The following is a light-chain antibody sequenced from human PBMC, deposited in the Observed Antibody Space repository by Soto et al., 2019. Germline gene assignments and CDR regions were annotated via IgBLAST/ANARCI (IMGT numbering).Light chain of an antibody. Sequence: NMTNSASSLSAYVADRVTITCLASQRVLSYLNGYQQKPGKAPNLLIYAGSSLQSGVPSRFSGSGSGTDFTLTISSLQPEDFRTYYCQQSYSTPRTFVQGAKVDIK. CDR1: QRVLSY. CDR2: AGS. J-gene: IGKJ1*01. CDR3: QQSYSTPRT. V-gene: IGKV1-39*01.